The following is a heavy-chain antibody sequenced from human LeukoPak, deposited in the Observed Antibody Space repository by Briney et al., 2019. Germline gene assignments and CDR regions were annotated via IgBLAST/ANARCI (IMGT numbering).Heavy chain of an antibody. CDR1: GYAISSGYF. D-gene: IGHD6-19*01. CDR2: IYHSGST. J-gene: IGHJ4*02. V-gene: IGHV4-38-2*02. CDR3: ARRPGYSSGWYHY. Sequence: SETLSLTCSVSGYAISSGYFWGWIRQPPGKGLEWIGTIYHSGSTYYNPSLKSRVTISVDTSKNQFSLRLSSVTAADTAMYYCARRPGYSSGWYHYWGQGTLVTVSS.